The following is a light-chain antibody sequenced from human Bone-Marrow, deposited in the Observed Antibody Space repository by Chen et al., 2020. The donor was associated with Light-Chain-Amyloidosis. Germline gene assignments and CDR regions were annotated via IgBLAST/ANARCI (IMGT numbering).Light chain of an antibody. CDR1: DLPTKY. CDR2: RDT. J-gene: IGLJ2*01. Sequence: SYELTQPPSVSVSPGQTARITCSGDDLPTKYAYWYQQKPGQAPVLVIHRDTERPSGLSERCSGSNSVTTATLTISGVQAEDEADYHCQSADSSGTYEVIFGGGTKLTVL. CDR3: QSADSSGTYEVI. V-gene: IGLV3-25*03.